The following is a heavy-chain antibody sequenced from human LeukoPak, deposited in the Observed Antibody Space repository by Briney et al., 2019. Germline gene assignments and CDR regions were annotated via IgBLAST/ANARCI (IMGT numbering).Heavy chain of an antibody. Sequence: SETLSLTCAVSGGSISSSNWWSWVRQPPGKGLEWIGEIYHSGSTNYNPSLKSRVTMSVDTSKNQFSLKLSSVTAADTTVYYCARLKLSSSWYYFDYWGQGTLVTVSS. CDR3: ARLKLSSSWYYFDY. V-gene: IGHV4-4*02. D-gene: IGHD6-13*01. CDR1: GGSISSSNW. CDR2: IYHSGST. J-gene: IGHJ4*02.